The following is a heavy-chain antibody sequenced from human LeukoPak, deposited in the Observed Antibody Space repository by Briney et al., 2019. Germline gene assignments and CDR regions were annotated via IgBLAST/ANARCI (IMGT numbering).Heavy chain of an antibody. J-gene: IGHJ6*02. V-gene: IGHV3-7*01. D-gene: IGHD6-19*01. CDR3: ARAAVDARGYGMDV. Sequence: GGSLRLSCVASGFTFSPYWKTWVRQASGKGLEWVANIKEDGSENYYVDSVKGRFTISRDNSKNTLYLQMNSLRAEDTAVYYCARAAVDARGYGMDVWGQGTTVTVSS. CDR2: IKEDGSEN. CDR1: GFTFSPYW.